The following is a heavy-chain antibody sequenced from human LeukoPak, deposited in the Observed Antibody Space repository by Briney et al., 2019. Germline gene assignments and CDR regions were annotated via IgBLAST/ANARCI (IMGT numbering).Heavy chain of an antibody. V-gene: IGHV3-23*01. Sequence: PGGSLRLSCAASEFTFSSYGMTWVRQAPGKGLEWVSSISGSGGSTQYADSVQGRFAISRDNTKNTLYLQMNSLRAEDTAVYYCAKDRDILTAYELDYWGQGTLVTVSS. CDR2: ISGSGGST. CDR1: EFTFSSYG. J-gene: IGHJ4*02. D-gene: IGHD3-9*01. CDR3: AKDRDILTAYELDY.